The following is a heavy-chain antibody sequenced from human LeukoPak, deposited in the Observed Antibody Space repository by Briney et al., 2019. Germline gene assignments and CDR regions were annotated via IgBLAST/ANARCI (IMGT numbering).Heavy chain of an antibody. CDR3: AKGPNSGYDKGDDY. CDR1: GFTFSSYA. CDR2: ISGSGGST. V-gene: IGHV3-23*01. D-gene: IGHD5-12*01. J-gene: IGHJ4*02. Sequence: SGGSLRLSCAASGFTFSSYAMSCVRQAPGKGLEWVSAISGSGGSTYYADSVKGRFTISRDNSKNTLYLQMNSLRAEDTAVYYCAKGPNSGYDKGDDYWGQGTLVTVSS.